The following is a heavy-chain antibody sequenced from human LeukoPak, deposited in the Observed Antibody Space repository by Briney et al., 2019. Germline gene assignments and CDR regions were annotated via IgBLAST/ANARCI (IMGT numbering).Heavy chain of an antibody. CDR1: GFTVSSNY. V-gene: IGHV3-66*02. Sequence: GGSLRLSCAASGFTVSSNYMSWFRQAPGKGLEWVSVIYSGGSTYYADSVKGRFTISRDNSKNTLYLQMNSLRAEDTAVYYCARDMPYGSGSFYDAFDIWGQGTMVTVSS. CDR3: ARDMPYGSGSFYDAFDI. J-gene: IGHJ3*02. CDR2: IYSGGST. D-gene: IGHD3-10*01.